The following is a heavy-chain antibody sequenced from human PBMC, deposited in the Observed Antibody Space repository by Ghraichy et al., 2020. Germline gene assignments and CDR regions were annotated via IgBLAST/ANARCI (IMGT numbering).Heavy chain of an antibody. CDR1: GYTLTSYG. Sequence: ASVKVSCKASGYTLTSYGINWVRQAPGQGLEWMGWISAYNGNTNYPQKLQGRVTMTTDTSTSTAYMELRSLRSDDTAVYYCARDGHPNLAAFQGDWFDPWGQGTLVTVSS. CDR3: ARDGHPNLAAFQGDWFDP. V-gene: IGHV1-18*04. J-gene: IGHJ5*02. D-gene: IGHD6-13*01. CDR2: ISAYNGNT.